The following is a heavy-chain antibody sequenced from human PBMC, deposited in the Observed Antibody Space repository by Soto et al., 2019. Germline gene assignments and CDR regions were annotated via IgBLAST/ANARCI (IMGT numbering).Heavy chain of an antibody. V-gene: IGHV4-59*12. Sequence: SETLSLTCTVSGGSISSSYWTWIRQPPGTGLEWIGEINYSGSTNYNPSLKSRVTISVDRSKNQFSLKLSSVTAADTAVYYCARTPTPWGQGTLVTVSS. CDR1: GGSISSSY. CDR3: ARTPTP. J-gene: IGHJ5*02. CDR2: INYSGST. D-gene: IGHD1-26*01.